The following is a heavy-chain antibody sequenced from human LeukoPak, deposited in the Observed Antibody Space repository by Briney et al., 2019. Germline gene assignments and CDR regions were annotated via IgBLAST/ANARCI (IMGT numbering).Heavy chain of an antibody. Sequence: SETLSLTCTVSGGSISSSNYYWGWIRQPPGKGLEWIGTIYYSGTTYYNPSLESRVTISEDTSKNQFSLTLRSVTAADTAVYYCARGKALRFLDWLPPSGTFDVWGLGTMVSVSS. D-gene: IGHD3-3*01. CDR3: ARGKALRFLDWLPPSGTFDV. CDR1: GGSISSSNYY. V-gene: IGHV4-39*01. J-gene: IGHJ3*01. CDR2: IYYSGTT.